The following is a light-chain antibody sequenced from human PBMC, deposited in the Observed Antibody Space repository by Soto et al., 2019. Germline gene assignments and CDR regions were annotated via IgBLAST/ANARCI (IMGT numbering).Light chain of an antibody. CDR3: QQLNNYPRALT. Sequence: DIQLTQSPSFLSASVGDRVTITCRASQAISNNLAWYQHNPGRPPKLLIYGASTLQSGVPSRFSGSGSGTEFTITISSLQPEDFATYYCQQLNNYPRALTFGGGTKVEIE. CDR1: QAISNN. CDR2: GAS. V-gene: IGKV1-9*01. J-gene: IGKJ4*01.